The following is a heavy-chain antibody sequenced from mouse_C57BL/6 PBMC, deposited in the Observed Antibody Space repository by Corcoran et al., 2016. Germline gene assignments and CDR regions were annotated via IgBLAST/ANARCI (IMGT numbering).Heavy chain of an antibody. CDR3: ARAGFDY. J-gene: IGHJ2*01. CDR1: GYTFTTYG. CDR2: INTYSGVP. V-gene: IGHV9-3*01. Sequence: QIQLVQSGPELKKPGETVKISCKASGYTFTTYGMSWVKQAPGKGLKWMGWINTYSGVPTYADDFKGRFAFSLETSASTAYLQINNLKNEDTATYFCARAGFDYWGQGTTLPVSS.